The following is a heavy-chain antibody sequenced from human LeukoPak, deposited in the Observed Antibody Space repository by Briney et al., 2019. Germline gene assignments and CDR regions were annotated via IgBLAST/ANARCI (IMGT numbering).Heavy chain of an antibody. CDR2: ISYDGSNK. D-gene: IGHD4-11*01. J-gene: IGHJ4*02. CDR1: GFTFSSYA. Sequence: GRSLRLSGAASGFTFSSYAMHWVRQAPGTGLEWVAVISYDGSNKYYADSVKGRFTISRDNSKNTLYLQMNSLRAEDTAVYYCARCGYSNEYYFDYWGQGTLVTVSS. V-gene: IGHV3-30-3*01. CDR3: ARCGYSNEYYFDY.